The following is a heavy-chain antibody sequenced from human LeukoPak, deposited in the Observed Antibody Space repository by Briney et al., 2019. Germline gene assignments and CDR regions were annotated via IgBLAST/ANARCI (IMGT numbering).Heavy chain of an antibody. D-gene: IGHD5-12*01. Sequence: SETLSLTCTVSGGSISSSSYYWGWIRQPPGKGLEWIGSIYYSGSTYYNPSPKSRVTISVEKSKNQFSLKLSSVTAADTAVYYCARDLRGYSGYNSFGYWGQGTLVTVSS. CDR1: GGSISSSSYY. J-gene: IGHJ4*02. CDR2: IYYSGST. V-gene: IGHV4-39*07. CDR3: ARDLRGYSGYNSFGY.